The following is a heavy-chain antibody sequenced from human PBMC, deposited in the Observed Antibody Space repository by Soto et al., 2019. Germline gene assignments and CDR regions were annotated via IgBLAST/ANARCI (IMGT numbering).Heavy chain of an antibody. D-gene: IGHD6-19*01. Sequence: GGSLRLSCAASGFTFSSYWMSWVRQAPGKGLEWVANIKQDGSEKYYVDSVKGRFTISRDNAKNSLYLQMNSLRAEDTAVYYCARVYSSGWYPQIPYYFDYWGQGTLVTVSS. CDR2: IKQDGSEK. CDR3: ARVYSSGWYPQIPYYFDY. CDR1: GFTFSSYW. J-gene: IGHJ4*02. V-gene: IGHV3-7*01.